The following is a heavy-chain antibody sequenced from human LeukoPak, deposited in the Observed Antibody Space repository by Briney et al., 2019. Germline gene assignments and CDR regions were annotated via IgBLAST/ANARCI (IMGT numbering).Heavy chain of an antibody. V-gene: IGHV3-74*01. CDR3: ARGSDFVWGSYRPYFDY. CDR1: GFTFSSYW. J-gene: IGHJ4*02. CDR2: IYTDGSST. D-gene: IGHD3-16*02. Sequence: PGGSLRLSCAASGFTFSSYWMYWVRQAPGKGLVWVSRIYTDGSSTSYADSVKGRFTISRDNAKNTLYLQMNSLRAEDTAVYYCARGSDFVWGSYRPYFDYWGQGTLVTVSS.